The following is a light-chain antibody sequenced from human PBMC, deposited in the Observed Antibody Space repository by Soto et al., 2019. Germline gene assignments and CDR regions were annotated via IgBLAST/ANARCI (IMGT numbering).Light chain of an antibody. CDR3: NSYTNRYTFI. J-gene: IGLJ1*01. CDR1: SSDVGGYNY. V-gene: IGLV2-14*03. CDR2: EVS. Sequence: QSVLTQPASVSGSPGQSITISCTGTSSDVGGYNYVSWYQQHPGKGPKLMIYEVSNRPSGVSNRFSGSKSGNTATLTISGLQAEDEADYYCNSYTNRYTFILGTGTKVTVL.